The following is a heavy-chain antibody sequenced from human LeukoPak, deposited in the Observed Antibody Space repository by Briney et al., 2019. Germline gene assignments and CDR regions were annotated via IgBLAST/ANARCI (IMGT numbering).Heavy chain of an antibody. CDR1: GGTFSSYA. CDR3: ARSRSGWYGDY. V-gene: IGHV1-18*01. J-gene: IGHJ4*02. Sequence: GASVKVSCKASGGTFSSYAISWVRQAPGQGLEWMGWISAYNGNTNYAQKLQGRVTMTTDTSTSTAYMELRSLRSDDTAVYYCARSRSGWYGDYWGQGTLVTVSS. D-gene: IGHD6-19*01. CDR2: ISAYNGNT.